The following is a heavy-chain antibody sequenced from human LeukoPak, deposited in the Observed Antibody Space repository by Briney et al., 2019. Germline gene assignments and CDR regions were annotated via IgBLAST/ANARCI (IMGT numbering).Heavy chain of an antibody. CDR2: ISSSGSTI. CDR3: AELGITMIGGV. D-gene: IGHD3-10*02. J-gene: IGHJ6*04. CDR1: GFTFSSYA. V-gene: IGHV3-48*03. Sequence: GGSLRLSCAASGFTFSSYAMNWVRQAPGKGLEWVSYISSSGSTICYADSVKGRFTISRDNAKNSLYLQMNSLRAEDTAVYYCAELGITMIGGVWGKGTTVTISS.